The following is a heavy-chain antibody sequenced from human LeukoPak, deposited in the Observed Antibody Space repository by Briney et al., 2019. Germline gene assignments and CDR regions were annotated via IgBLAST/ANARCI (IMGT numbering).Heavy chain of an antibody. J-gene: IGHJ6*03. V-gene: IGHV3-15*01. CDR2: IKSKTDGGTT. CDR1: GFTFSNAW. Sequence: GGSLRLSCAASGFTFSNAWMSWVRQAPGKGLEWVGRIKSKTDGGTTDYAAPVKGRFTISRDDSKNTLYLQMNSLKTEDTAVYYCGRVDYYYYYMDVWGKGTTVTVSS. CDR3: GRVDYYYYYMDV. D-gene: IGHD1-26*01.